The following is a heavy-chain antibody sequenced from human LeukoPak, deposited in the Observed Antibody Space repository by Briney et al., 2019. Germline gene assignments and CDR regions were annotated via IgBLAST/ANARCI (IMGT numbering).Heavy chain of an antibody. CDR2: ISSSGSTI. CDR1: GFTFSSYE. CDR3: AREWFYYGSGFDY. D-gene: IGHD3-10*01. V-gene: IGHV3-48*03. J-gene: IGHJ4*02. Sequence: HPGGSLRLSCAASGFTFSSYEMNWVRQAPGKGLEWVSYISSSGSTIYYADSVKGRFTISRDNAKNSLYLQMNSLRAEDTAVYYCAREWFYYGSGFDYWGQGTLVTVSS.